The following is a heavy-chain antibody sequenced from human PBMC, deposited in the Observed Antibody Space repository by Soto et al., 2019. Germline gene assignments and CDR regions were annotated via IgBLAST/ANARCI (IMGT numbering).Heavy chain of an antibody. CDR2: IYTSGTT. Sequence: PSETLSLTCTVSAGSISSYYWSWVRQPAGKGREWIGRIYTSGTTNYNPSLKSGVTISLNTPQNQFTLKLSSVTAADRGVYSCARADIVVVVAAKLYYYYGMDVWGQGTTVTGSS. D-gene: IGHD2-15*01. J-gene: IGHJ6*02. V-gene: IGHV4-4*07. CDR3: ARADIVVVVAAKLYYYYGMDV. CDR1: AGSISSYY.